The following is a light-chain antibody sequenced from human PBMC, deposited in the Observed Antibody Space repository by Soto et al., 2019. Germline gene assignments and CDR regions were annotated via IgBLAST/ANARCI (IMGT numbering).Light chain of an antibody. J-gene: IGKJ1*01. CDR2: AAS. CDR3: QQSYSNPWT. V-gene: IGKV1-39*01. CDR1: QSISSY. Sequence: DIQMTQSPSSLSASVGDRVTITCRASQSISSYLNWYQQKPGKAPKLLIYAASNLQSGVPSRFSGSGSATDFTLTISSLQPEDFATYYCQQSYSNPWTFGQGTKVEIK.